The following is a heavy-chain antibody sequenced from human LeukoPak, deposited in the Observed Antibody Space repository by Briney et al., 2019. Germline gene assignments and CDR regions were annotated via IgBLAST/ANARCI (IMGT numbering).Heavy chain of an antibody. J-gene: IGHJ4*01. Sequence: SETLSLTCAVYGGSFSGYYWSWIRQPPGKGLEWIGEINHSGSTNYNPSLKSRVTISVDTSKNQFSLKPSSVTAADTAVYYCARRVNRGSASAPTETDY. CDR3: ARRVNRGSASAPTETDY. CDR2: INHSGST. CDR1: GGSFSGYY. V-gene: IGHV4-34*01. D-gene: IGHD3-16*01.